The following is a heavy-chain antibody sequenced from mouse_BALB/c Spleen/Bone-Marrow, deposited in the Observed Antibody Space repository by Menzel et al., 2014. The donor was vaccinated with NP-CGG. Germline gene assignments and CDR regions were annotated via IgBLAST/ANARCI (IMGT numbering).Heavy chain of an antibody. CDR3: ARRRDYDYFDY. D-gene: IGHD2-4*01. CDR1: GFTFSSYG. V-gene: IGHV5-6*02. Sequence: EVKVVESGGDLVKPGGSLILSCAASGFTFSSYGMSWVRQIPDKRLEWVATISSGGSYTFYPDSVKGRFTISRDNAKNTLNLQMTSLKSEDTAMYYCARRRDYDYFDYWGQGTTLTVSS. J-gene: IGHJ2*01. CDR2: ISSGGSYT.